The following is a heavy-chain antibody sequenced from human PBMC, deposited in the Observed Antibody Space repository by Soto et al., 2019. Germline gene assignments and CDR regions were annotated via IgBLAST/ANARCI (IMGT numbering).Heavy chain of an antibody. CDR2: INHSGST. Sequence: SETLSLTCAVYGGSFSGYYWSWIRQPPGKGLEWIGEINHSGSTNYNPSLKSRVTISVDTSKNQFSLKLSSVTAADTAVYYCARGLGYCSSTSCRRRNWFDPWGQGTPVTVSS. D-gene: IGHD2-2*01. J-gene: IGHJ5*02. V-gene: IGHV4-34*01. CDR1: GGSFSGYY. CDR3: ARGLGYCSSTSCRRRNWFDP.